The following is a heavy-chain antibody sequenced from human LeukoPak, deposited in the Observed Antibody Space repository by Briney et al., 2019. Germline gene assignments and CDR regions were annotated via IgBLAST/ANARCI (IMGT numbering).Heavy chain of an antibody. J-gene: IGHJ4*02. CDR1: GFTFSSYA. V-gene: IGHV3-30*04. D-gene: IGHD2/OR15-2a*01. Sequence: AGGSLRLSCAASGFTFSSYAMHWVRRAPGKGLEWVAVISYDGSNKYYADSVKGRFTISRDNSKNTLYLQMNSLRAEDTAVYYCARDWSAEYSVDYWGQGTLVTVSS. CDR2: ISYDGSNK. CDR3: ARDWSAEYSVDY.